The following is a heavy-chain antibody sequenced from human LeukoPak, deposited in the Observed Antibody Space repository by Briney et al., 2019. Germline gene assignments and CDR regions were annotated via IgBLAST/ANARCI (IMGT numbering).Heavy chain of an antibody. D-gene: IGHD3-10*01. CDR1: GYTFTNYH. Sequence: ASVKVSCKASGYTFTNYHMHWVRQAPGQGLEWMGWINTNTGNPMYAQGFTGRFVFSLDTSVNTAYLQINSLKAEDTAVYYCARDPYGSGSYYYVYWGQGTLVTVSS. J-gene: IGHJ4*02. CDR2: INTNTGNP. CDR3: ARDPYGSGSYYYVY. V-gene: IGHV7-4-1*02.